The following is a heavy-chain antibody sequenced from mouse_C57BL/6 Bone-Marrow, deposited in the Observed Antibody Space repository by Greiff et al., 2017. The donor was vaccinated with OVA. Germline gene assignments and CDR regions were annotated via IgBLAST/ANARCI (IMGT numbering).Heavy chain of an antibody. CDR2: IYWADDK. Sequence: VKLMESGPGILQSSQTLSLTCSFSGFSLSTSGMGVSWIRQPSGKGLEWLAHIYWADDKRYNPSLKSRLTISKDTSRNQVFLKITSVDTADTATYYCALGYYYGSSPLAYWGQGTLVTVSA. J-gene: IGHJ3*01. D-gene: IGHD1-1*01. CDR3: ALGYYYGSSPLAY. CDR1: GFSLSTSGMG. V-gene: IGHV8-12*01.